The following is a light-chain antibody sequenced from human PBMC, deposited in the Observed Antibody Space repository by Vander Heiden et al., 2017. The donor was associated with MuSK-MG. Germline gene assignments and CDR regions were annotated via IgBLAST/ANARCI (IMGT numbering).Light chain of an antibody. CDR2: EGS. V-gene: IGLV2-23*01. J-gene: IGLJ3*02. CDR1: SSDVGSYNL. CDR3: CSYAGSSTWV. Sequence: QSALTQPASVSGSPGQSNTICCTGTSSDVGSYNLVSWYQQHPGKAPNLMIYEGSKRPSGVSTRFSGSKSGNTASLTISGLQDEDEADYYCCSYAGSSTWVFGGGTKLTVL.